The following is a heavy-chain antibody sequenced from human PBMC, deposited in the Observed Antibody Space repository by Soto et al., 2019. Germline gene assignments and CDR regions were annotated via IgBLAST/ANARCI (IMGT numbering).Heavy chain of an antibody. CDR1: GGSISSYY. CDR2: IYTSGST. J-gene: IGHJ6*02. V-gene: IGHV4-4*07. CDR3: AREYSYGLIGYYYYGMDV. D-gene: IGHD5-18*01. Sequence: SETLSLTCTVSGGSISSYYWSWIRQPAGKGLEWIGRIYTSGSTNYNPSLKSRVTMSVDTSKNQFSLKLSSVTAADTAVYYCAREYSYGLIGYYYYGMDVWGQGTTVTVSS.